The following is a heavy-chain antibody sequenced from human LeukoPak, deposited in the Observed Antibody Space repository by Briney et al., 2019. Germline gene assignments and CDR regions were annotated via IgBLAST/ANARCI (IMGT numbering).Heavy chain of an antibody. V-gene: IGHV4-30-4*01. J-gene: IGHJ5*02. CDR1: GGSISSGDYY. D-gene: IGHD1-7*01. CDR2: IYYSGST. CDR3: AREMYQLLSGYNWNYGGNNWFDP. Sequence: SQTLSLTCTVSGGSISSGDYYWSWIRQPPGKGLEWIVYIYYSGSTYYNPSLKSRVTISVDTSKNQFSLKLSSVTAADTAVYYCAREMYQLLSGYNWNYGGNNWFDPWGQGTLVTVSS.